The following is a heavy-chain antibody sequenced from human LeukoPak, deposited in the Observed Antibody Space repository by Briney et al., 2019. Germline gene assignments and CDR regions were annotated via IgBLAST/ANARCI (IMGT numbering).Heavy chain of an antibody. CDR1: GGSFSGYN. V-gene: IGHV4-34*01. CDR2: INHSGST. J-gene: IGHJ6*02. CDR3: ARGQYSSSWYYYYYGMDV. D-gene: IGHD6-13*01. Sequence: PSETLSLTCAVYGGSFSGYNWSRIRQPPGKGLEWIGEINHSGSTNYNPSLKSRVTISVDTSKNQFSLKLSSVTAADTAVYYCARGQYSSSWYYYYYGMDVWGQGTTVTVSS.